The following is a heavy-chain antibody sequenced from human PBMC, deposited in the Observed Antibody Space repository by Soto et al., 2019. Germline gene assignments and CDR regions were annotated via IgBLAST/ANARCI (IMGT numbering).Heavy chain of an antibody. CDR3: VRGGSIGVSGDEY. D-gene: IGHD6-19*01. CDR1: GFTFSSYA. J-gene: IGHJ4*02. V-gene: IGHV3-23*01. Sequence: EVQLLESGGGLVQPGGSLRLSCATSGFTFSSYAMTWVRQAPGKGLEWVALILGGSGKTYYADSVKGRFTISRDNSKNPLSLQMNSLSAADSAVYYCVRGGSIGVSGDEYWGQGTLVTVSS. CDR2: ILGGSGKT.